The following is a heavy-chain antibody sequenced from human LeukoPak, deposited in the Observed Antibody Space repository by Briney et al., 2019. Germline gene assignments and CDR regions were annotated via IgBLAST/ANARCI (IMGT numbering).Heavy chain of an antibody. V-gene: IGHV3-21*01. Sequence: PEGPLRLSCAASRFTFSSYSMNWVRQAPGKGLEWVSSISSSSSYIYHADSVKGRFTISRDNAKNSLYLQMNSLRAEDTAVYYCAPLGLAARPIDLGEDFDYWGQGTLVTVSS. CDR2: ISSSSSYI. J-gene: IGHJ4*02. D-gene: IGHD6-6*01. CDR3: APLGLAARPIDLGEDFDY. CDR1: RFTFSSYS.